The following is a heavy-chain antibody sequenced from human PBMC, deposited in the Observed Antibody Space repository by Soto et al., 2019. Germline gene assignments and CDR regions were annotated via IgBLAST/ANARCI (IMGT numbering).Heavy chain of an antibody. CDR2: IKSKTDGGTT. CDR1: GFTFSNAW. CDR3: TTDPTVIVAGHIDY. J-gene: IGHJ4*02. Sequence: PGGSLRLSCAASGFTFSNAWMSWVRQAPGKGLEWVGRIKSKTDGGTTDYAAPVKGRFTISRDDSKNTLYLQMNSLKTEDTAVYYCTTDPTVIVAGHIDYWGQGTLVTVSS. V-gene: IGHV3-15*01. D-gene: IGHD6-19*01.